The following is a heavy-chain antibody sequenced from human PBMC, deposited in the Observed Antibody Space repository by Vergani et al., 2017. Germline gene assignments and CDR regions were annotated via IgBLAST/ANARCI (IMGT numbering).Heavy chain of an antibody. CDR3: ARWSIAAPDAFDI. Sequence: QVQLQESGPGLVKPSQTLSLTCSVSGDSISSGGYYWSWIRQPPGKGLEWIGYIYYSGSTYNNPSLKSRVNISADMSKNQFSLQLSSVTAADTAVYYCARWSIAAPDAFDIWGQGTRVTVSS. V-gene: IGHV4-31*03. D-gene: IGHD6-6*01. CDR2: IYYSGST. J-gene: IGHJ3*02. CDR1: GDSISSGGYY.